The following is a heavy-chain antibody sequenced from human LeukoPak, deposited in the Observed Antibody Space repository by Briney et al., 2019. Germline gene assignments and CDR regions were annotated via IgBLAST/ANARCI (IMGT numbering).Heavy chain of an antibody. CDR1: GFPFSSYG. D-gene: IGHD4-23*01. J-gene: IGHJ4*02. Sequence: PGGSLRLSCAASGFPFSSYGVGWVRQAPGKGLEGVSAISGSGGSTYYADSVKGRFTISRDNSKDTLYLQMNSLRAEDTAVYYCARGYGGGFDYWGQGTLVTVSS. CDR2: ISGSGGST. V-gene: IGHV3-23*01. CDR3: ARGYGGGFDY.